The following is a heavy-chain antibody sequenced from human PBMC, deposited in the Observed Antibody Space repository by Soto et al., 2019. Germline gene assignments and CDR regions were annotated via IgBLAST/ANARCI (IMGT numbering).Heavy chain of an antibody. V-gene: IGHV3-30-3*01. CDR2: ISYDGSKK. CDR1: GFTFSSYA. Sequence: GGSLRLSCAASGFTFSSYAMSWVRQAPGKGLEWLAVISYDGSKKYYADSVRGRFTISRDNSKNTLYLQMNGLRTEDSAVYYCTRDMDYGDRAFGDYWGQGTLVTVSS. CDR3: TRDMDYGDRAFGDY. D-gene: IGHD4-17*01. J-gene: IGHJ4*02.